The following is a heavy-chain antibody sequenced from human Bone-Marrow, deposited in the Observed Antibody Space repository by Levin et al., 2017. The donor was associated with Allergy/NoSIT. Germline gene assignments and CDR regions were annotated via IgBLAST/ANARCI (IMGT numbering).Heavy chain of an antibody. V-gene: IGHV4-31*03. CDR2: IYHSGST. CDR1: GASISSGAYY. CDR3: ARVRNNYYYGVDD. D-gene: IGHD3-10*01. J-gene: IGHJ6*02. Sequence: SETLSLTCSVSGASISSGAYYWVWIRQHPGKGLEWVGHIYHSGSTYYNPSLTSRITISVDTSQNLFSLKLSSVTAADTAVYYCARVRNNYYYGVDDWGQGTTVTVSS.